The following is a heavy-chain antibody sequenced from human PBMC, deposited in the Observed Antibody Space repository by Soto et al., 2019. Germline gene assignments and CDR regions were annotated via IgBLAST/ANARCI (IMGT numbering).Heavy chain of an antibody. Sequence: SLRLSCAASGFTFSSYAMHWVRQAPGKGLEWVAVISYDGSNKYYADSVKGRFTISRDNSKNTLYLQMNSLRAEDTAVYYCARGDYYDSSGHYYYYYGMDVWGQGTTVTVSS. D-gene: IGHD3-22*01. CDR2: ISYDGSNK. V-gene: IGHV3-30-3*01. CDR1: GFTFSSYA. J-gene: IGHJ6*02. CDR3: ARGDYYDSSGHYYYYYGMDV.